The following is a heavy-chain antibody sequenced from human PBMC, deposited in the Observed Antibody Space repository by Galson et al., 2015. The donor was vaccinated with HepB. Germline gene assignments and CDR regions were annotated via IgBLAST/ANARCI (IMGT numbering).Heavy chain of an antibody. V-gene: IGHV3-30*04. J-gene: IGHJ4*02. CDR1: GFTFSSYA. D-gene: IGHD3-22*01. CDR3: ASNRDYYDSSGYYEDY. Sequence: SLRLSCAASGFTFSSYAMHWVRQAPGKELEWVAVISYDGSNKYYADSVKGRFTISRDNSKNTLYLQMNSLRAEDTAVYYCASNRDYYDSSGYYEDYWGQGTLVTVSS. CDR2: ISYDGSNK.